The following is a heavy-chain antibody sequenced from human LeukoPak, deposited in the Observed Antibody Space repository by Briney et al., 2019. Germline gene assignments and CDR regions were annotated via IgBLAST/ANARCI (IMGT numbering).Heavy chain of an antibody. CDR1: GSTFSSYS. CDR2: ISSSSNYI. V-gene: IGHV3-21*01. D-gene: IGHD6-13*01. J-gene: IGHJ6*04. CDR3: GRDLYSSSWGYYYGMDV. Sequence: PGGSLRLSCAASGSTFSSYSMNWVRQAPGKGLEWVSSISSSSNYIYYADSLKGRFTISRDNAKNSLYLQMNSLRAEDTAVYYCGRDLYSSSWGYYYGMDVWGKGTTVTVSS.